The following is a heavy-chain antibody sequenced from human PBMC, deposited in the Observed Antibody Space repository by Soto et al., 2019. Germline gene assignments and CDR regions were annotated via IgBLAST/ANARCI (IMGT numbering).Heavy chain of an antibody. V-gene: IGHV2-5*01. CDR3: APAVGGGNSAYFQS. CDR1: GFSLSTSGVG. J-gene: IGHJ1*01. CDR2: IYWNDDK. D-gene: IGHD3-16*01. Sequence: QITLKESGPTLVKPTQTLTLTCTFSGFSLSTSGVGVGWIRQPPGKALEWLAVIYWNDDKRYSPSLESRLTITKDTSKNQVVLTMTNMDPVDTATYYCAPAVGGGNSAYFQSWGQGTLVTVSS.